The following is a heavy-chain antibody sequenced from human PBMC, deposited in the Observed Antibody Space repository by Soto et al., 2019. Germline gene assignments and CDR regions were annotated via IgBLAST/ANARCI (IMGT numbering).Heavy chain of an antibody. CDR2: IYYSGST. CDR3: ARGAASGRLLYWFDP. CDR1: GGSISSGDYY. Sequence: SETLSLTCTVSGGSISSGDYYWSWIRQPPGKGLEWIGYIYYSGSTYYNPSLKSRVTISVDTSKNQSSLKLSSVTAADTAVYYCARGAASGRLLYWFDPWGQGTLVTVSS. J-gene: IGHJ5*02. V-gene: IGHV4-30-4*01. D-gene: IGHD3-10*01.